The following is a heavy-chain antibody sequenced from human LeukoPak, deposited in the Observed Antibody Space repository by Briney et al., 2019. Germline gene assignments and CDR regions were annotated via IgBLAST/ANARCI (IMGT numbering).Heavy chain of an antibody. Sequence: GGSLRLSCAASRFTFTNYAMSWVRQAPGKGLEWVSTISGSGESTYYADPVKGRFTMSRDNSKNTLYLQMNSLRAEDTAVNHCAKAGGRYCSSATCNRYDYWGQGALVIVSS. V-gene: IGHV3-23*01. CDR1: RFTFTNYA. CDR3: AKAGGRYCSSATCNRYDY. D-gene: IGHD2-2*02. CDR2: ISGSGEST. J-gene: IGHJ4*02.